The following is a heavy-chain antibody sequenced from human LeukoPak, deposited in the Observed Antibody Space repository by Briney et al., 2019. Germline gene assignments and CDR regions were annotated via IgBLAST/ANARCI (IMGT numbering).Heavy chain of an antibody. J-gene: IGHJ3*02. CDR3: AKVSGWYDAFDI. V-gene: IGHV3-23*01. CDR2: ISGSGCST. Sequence: PLGSLRLSCAASGFTFSSYAMSWVRQAPGKGLEWVSTISGSGCSTFHTDSVKGRFTISRDNSKNTLYLQMNSLRAEDTALYYCAKVSGWYDAFDIWGQGTMVTVSS. CDR1: GFTFSSYA. D-gene: IGHD6-19*01.